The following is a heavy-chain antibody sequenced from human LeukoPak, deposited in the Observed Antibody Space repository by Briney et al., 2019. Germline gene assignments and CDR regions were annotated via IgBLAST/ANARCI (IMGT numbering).Heavy chain of an antibody. V-gene: IGHV3-30-3*01. CDR2: ISYDGSNK. D-gene: IGHD2-2*01. J-gene: IGHJ4*02. Sequence: PGGSLRLSCAASGFTFSSYAMHWVRQAPGKGLEWVAVISYDGSNKYYADSVKGRFNISKDISKNTMYLQMNGLRDDDTAVYFCAIFPIVDVPAAMQNVDFWGQGTLVTVSS. CDR1: GFTFSSYA. CDR3: AIFPIVDVPAAMQNVDF.